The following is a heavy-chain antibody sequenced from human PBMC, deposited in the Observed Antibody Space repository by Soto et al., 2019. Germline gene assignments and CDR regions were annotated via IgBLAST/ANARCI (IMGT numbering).Heavy chain of an antibody. CDR2: IYSGDTT. CDR3: ARDLRTLYGMDV. J-gene: IGHJ6*02. CDR1: GFTVSSNY. Sequence: EVQLVESGGGLIQPGGSLRLSCAASGFTVSSNYMSWVRQAPGKGLEWVSVIYSGDTTYYADSVKGRFTISRDHSKNTLYLQMNSLRAEYTAVYYCARDLRTLYGMDVWGQGTKVTVSS. V-gene: IGHV3-53*01.